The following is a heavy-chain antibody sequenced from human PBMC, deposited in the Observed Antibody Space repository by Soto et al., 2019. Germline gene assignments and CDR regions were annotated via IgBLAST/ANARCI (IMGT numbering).Heavy chain of an antibody. CDR1: GYTFTSYA. V-gene: IGHV1-3*01. J-gene: IGHJ6*02. CDR3: ARALFRSTYYDFWSGSPASMDV. D-gene: IGHD3-3*01. Sequence: ASVKVSCKASGYTFTSYAMHWVRHAPGQRLEWMGWINAGNGNTKYSQKFQGRVTITRDTSASTAYMELSSLRSEDTAVYYCARALFRSTYYDFWSGSPASMDVWGQGTTVTVSS. CDR2: INAGNGNT.